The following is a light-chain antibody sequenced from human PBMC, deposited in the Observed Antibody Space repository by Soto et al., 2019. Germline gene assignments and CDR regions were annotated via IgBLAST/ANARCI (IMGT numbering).Light chain of an antibody. CDR3: QQYGSSFT. CDR1: QIVSGSK. J-gene: IGKJ3*01. Sequence: EIVWTQSPGTLSSSPGERVTLSCRASQIVSGSKLAWYQQQPGQAPRLLIYGSSSRASAVPDRFSGSGSGTDFTLTISRLEPEDFAVYFCQQYGSSFTFGPGTKVDI. CDR2: GSS. V-gene: IGKV3-20*01.